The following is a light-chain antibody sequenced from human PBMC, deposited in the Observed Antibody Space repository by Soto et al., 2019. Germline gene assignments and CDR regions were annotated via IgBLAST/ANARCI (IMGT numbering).Light chain of an antibody. V-gene: IGKV3-15*01. Sequence: EIVMTQSPVTLSVSPGERATLSCRASQSVSSNLAWYQQKPGQAPRLLIYGASTRATGIPDRFSGSGSGTECTLTISSLQSEDSAVYYCQQCTNWPRTFGQGTKVEIK. CDR3: QQCTNWPRT. CDR2: GAS. J-gene: IGKJ1*01. CDR1: QSVSSN.